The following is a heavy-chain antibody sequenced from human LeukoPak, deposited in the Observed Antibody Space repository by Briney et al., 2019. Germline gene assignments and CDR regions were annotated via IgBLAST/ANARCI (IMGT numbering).Heavy chain of an antibody. CDR2: IYSTGST. CDR3: AREPITSGGNDAFDI. D-gene: IGHD3-16*01. CDR1: GGSISSGAYY. J-gene: IGHJ3*02. Sequence: SETLSLTCTVSGGSISSGAYYWAWIRQPPGKGLEWIGSIYSTGSTYKNPSLKSRVTISIDTSKNQFSLKLNSVTAADTAVFYCAREPITSGGNDAFDIWGQGTMVTVSS. V-gene: IGHV4-39*02.